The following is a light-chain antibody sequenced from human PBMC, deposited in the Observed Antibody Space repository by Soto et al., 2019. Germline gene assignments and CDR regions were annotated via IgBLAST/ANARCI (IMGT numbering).Light chain of an antibody. CDR3: QQRSNWPPEIT. J-gene: IGKJ5*01. Sequence: EIVMTQSPVTLSVSPGERATLSCRASQSVRSTYLAWYQQKPGQAPRLLIYDASNRATGVPARFSGSGSGTDFTLTVSSLEPEDVALYYCQQRSNWPPEITFGQGTRLEIK. CDR2: DAS. CDR1: QSVRSTY. V-gene: IGKV3-11*01.